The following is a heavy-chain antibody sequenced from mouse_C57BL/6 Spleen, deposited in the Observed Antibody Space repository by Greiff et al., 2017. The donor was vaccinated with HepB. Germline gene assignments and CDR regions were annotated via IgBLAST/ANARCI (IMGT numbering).Heavy chain of an antibody. CDR3: ARRTGTAMDY. J-gene: IGHJ4*01. CDR2: IDPSDSYT. Sequence: QVQLKQPGAELVKPGASVKLSCKASGYTFTSYWMQWVKQRPGQGLEWIGEIDPSDSYTNYNQKFKGKATLTVDTSSSTAYMQLSSLTSEDSAVYYCARRTGTAMDYWGQGTSVTVSS. CDR1: GYTFTSYW. V-gene: IGHV1-50*01. D-gene: IGHD4-1*01.